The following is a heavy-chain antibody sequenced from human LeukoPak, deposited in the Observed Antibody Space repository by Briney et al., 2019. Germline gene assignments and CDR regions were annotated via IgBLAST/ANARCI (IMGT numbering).Heavy chain of an antibody. J-gene: IGHJ4*02. CDR1: GYTFTAYY. CDR2: IIPNSGVT. Sequence: ASVKVSCKASGYTFTAYYMHWVRQAPGQGLEWMGWIIPNSGVTDYAQKFQGRVTMTRDTSISTAYMELSSLESDDTAVYYCARVGAHRYCSSTSCYEDYWGQGTLVTVSS. V-gene: IGHV1-2*02. CDR3: ARVGAHRYCSSTSCYEDY. D-gene: IGHD2-2*01.